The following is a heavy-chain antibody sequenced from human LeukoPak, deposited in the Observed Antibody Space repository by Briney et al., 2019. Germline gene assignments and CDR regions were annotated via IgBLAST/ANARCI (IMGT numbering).Heavy chain of an antibody. Sequence: GGSLRLSCTASGFTFSNYAMNWVRQAPGKGLEWVSAISGSSGRTYYADSVKGRFTISRDNSKNTLYLQMNSLRAEDTAVYYCAKDATLGRGSYPDFWGPGTLVTVSS. V-gene: IGHV3-23*01. CDR2: ISGSSGRT. J-gene: IGHJ4*02. CDR1: GFTFSNYA. CDR3: AKDATLGRGSYPDF. D-gene: IGHD1-26*01.